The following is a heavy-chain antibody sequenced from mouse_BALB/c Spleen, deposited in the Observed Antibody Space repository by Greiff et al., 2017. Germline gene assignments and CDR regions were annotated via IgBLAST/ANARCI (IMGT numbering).Heavy chain of an antibody. CDR3: ARDGNLGY. CDR2: ISYDGSN. J-gene: IGHJ2*01. Sequence: VQLKESGPGLVKPSQSLSLTCSVTGYSITSGYYWNWIRQFPGNKLEWMGYISYDGSNNYNPSLKNRISITRDTSKNQFFLKLNSVTTEDTATYYCARDGNLGYWGQGTTLTVSS. V-gene: IGHV3-6*02. CDR1: GYSITSGYY. D-gene: IGHD1-1*02.